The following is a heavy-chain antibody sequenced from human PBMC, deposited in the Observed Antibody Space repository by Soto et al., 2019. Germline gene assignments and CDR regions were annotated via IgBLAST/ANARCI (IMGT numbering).Heavy chain of an antibody. J-gene: IGHJ4*02. Sequence: GGSLRLSCAASGFTFSNYAMHWVRQAPGKGLEWVALISFDASDKYYADSVRGPFTISRDNSRSTLSLQMNSLRAEDTAVYYCVTDTRWYPFDYWRQGILVTVSS. CDR1: GFTFSNYA. D-gene: IGHD2-15*01. CDR3: VTDTRWYPFDY. CDR2: ISFDASDK. V-gene: IGHV3-30*03.